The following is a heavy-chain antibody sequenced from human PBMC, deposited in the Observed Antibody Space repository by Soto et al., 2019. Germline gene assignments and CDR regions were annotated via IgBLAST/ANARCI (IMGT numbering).Heavy chain of an antibody. Sequence: QVHLLQSGAEVKKPGASVKLSCKGSGYTFTTYAIHWVRQASGEGLEWVGWVAVYNGATKYPQKFQDRVTITGHISASTAYMELSSLTPEDTAIYYCAREYPGFDPWGQGTLVTVSP. J-gene: IGHJ5*02. CDR2: VAVYNGAT. CDR1: GYTFTTYA. D-gene: IGHD2-2*02. CDR3: AREYPGFDP. V-gene: IGHV1-3*01.